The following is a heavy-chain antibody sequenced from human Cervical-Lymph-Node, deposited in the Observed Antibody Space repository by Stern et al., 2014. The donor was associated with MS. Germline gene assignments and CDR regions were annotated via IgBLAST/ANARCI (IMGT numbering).Heavy chain of an antibody. CDR3: ARERGRAGPAMADY. V-gene: IGHV1-2*06. J-gene: IGHJ4*02. CDR1: GYSFTGNY. CDR2: TNPNSGDS. Sequence: VQLVESGAEVKKPGASGVISCKAAGYSFTGNYIHWLRQAPGQGLEWMGRTNPNSGDSNYALKFQGRVPMTRDTSITTAYMNLNRLGFDDTAVYYCARERGRAGPAMADYWGQGTLVTVSS. D-gene: IGHD5-18*01.